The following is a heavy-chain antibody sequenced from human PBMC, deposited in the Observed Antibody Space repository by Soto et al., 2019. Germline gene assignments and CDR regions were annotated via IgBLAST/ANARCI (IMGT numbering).Heavy chain of an antibody. CDR1: GFTFTDYW. CDR2: IKADGSEK. J-gene: IGHJ6*02. V-gene: IGHV3-7*01. Sequence: EVRLVESGGGLVQPGGSLRLYCVASGFTFTDYWMSWVRQAPGKGLEWVANIKADGSEKRYVDSVKGRFTISRDNAKNSVYLQMNSLRVEDTALYYCGRDEVRNGVGVWGQGTTVTVSS. CDR3: GRDEVRNGVGV.